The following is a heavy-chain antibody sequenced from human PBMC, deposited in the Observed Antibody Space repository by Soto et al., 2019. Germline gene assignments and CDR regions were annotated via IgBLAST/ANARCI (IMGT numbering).Heavy chain of an antibody. CDR2: ISGSGGST. V-gene: IGHV3-23*01. CDR1: GFTFSSYA. CDR3: AKDSVFRDCFDY. D-gene: IGHD1-26*01. J-gene: IGHJ4*02. Sequence: LRLSCAASGFTFSSYAMSWVRQAPGKGLEWVSAISGSGGSTYYADSVKGRFTISRDNSKNTLYLQMNSLRAEDTAVYYCAKDSVFRDCFDYWGRGTLVTVSS.